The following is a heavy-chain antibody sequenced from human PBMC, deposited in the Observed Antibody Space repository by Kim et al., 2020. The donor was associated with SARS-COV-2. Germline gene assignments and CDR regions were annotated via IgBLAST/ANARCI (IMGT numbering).Heavy chain of an antibody. CDR1: GFTFSSNA. V-gene: IGHV3-23*01. D-gene: IGHD1-26*01. J-gene: IGHJ4*02. CDR3: AKDHGYSGSYLDY. Sequence: GGSLRLSCAASGFTFSSNAMSWVRQAPGKGLEWVSGIIDSGGTYYADSVKGRFTISRDNSKNRLYLQMNGLRAEDTAAYYCAKDHGYSGSYLDYWGQGTL. CDR2: IIDSGGT.